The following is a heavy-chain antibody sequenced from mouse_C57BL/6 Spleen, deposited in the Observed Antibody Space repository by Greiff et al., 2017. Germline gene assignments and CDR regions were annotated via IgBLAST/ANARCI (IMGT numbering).Heavy chain of an antibody. CDR1: GFSLTSYG. CDR3: ARGGVTTWDYYAMDY. D-gene: IGHD2-2*01. V-gene: IGHV2-2*01. CDR2: IWSGGST. J-gene: IGHJ4*01. Sequence: QVQLKQSGPGLVQPSQSLSITCTVSGFSLTSYGVHWVRQSPGKGLEWLGVIWSGGSTDYNAAFISRLSISKDNSKSQVFFKMNSLQADDTAIYYCARGGVTTWDYYAMDYWGPGTSVTVSS.